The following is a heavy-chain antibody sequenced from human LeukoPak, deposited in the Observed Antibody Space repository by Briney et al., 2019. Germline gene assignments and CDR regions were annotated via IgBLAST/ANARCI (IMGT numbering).Heavy chain of an antibody. V-gene: IGHV3-23*01. CDR3: AKDPIVVVSEAFDI. CDR1: GFTFSSFG. D-gene: IGHD2-21*01. CDR2: ISGGGGST. Sequence: GSLRLSCAASGFTFSSFGMSWVRQAPGKGLEWVSAISGGGGSTYYADSVKGRFTISRDNSKNTLYLQMNSLRAEDTAVYYCAKDPIVVVSEAFDIWGQGTMVTVSS. J-gene: IGHJ3*02.